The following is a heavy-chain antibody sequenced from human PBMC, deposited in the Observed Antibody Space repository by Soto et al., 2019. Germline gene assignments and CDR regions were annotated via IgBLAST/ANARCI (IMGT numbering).Heavy chain of an antibody. V-gene: IGHV3-23*01. CDR2: ISGRGAST. D-gene: IGHD5-18*01. CDR1: GFTFSSYG. CDR3: AKRLDTSASYFFDY. Sequence: EVQLLESGGGLVQPGGSLRLSCAASGFTFSSYGMSWVRQAPGKGLEWVSAISGRGASTYYTDSVKGRITFSRDNSKNTVYLQMHSLRAEDTAVYYCAKRLDTSASYFFDYWGRGTLVAVSS. J-gene: IGHJ4*02.